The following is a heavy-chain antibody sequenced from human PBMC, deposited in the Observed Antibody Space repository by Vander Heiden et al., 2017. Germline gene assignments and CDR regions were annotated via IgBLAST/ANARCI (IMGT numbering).Heavy chain of an antibody. Sequence: QVQLVESAGGVVQPGRSLRLSCEASALISSSYGMPGTRQAPGKGLEWVAIIWYDGSDNYYTDSVKGRFTISRDNSKNTLYLQMNSLRDEDTAVYYCARDRGSSSNVGWFDPWGRGTLVTVSS. CDR3: ARDRGSSSNVGWFDP. J-gene: IGHJ5*02. V-gene: IGHV3-33*01. CDR1: ALISSSYG. CDR2: IWYDGSDN. D-gene: IGHD6-13*01.